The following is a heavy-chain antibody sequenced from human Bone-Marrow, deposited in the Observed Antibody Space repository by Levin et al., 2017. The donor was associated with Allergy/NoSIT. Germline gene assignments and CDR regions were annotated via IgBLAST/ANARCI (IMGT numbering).Heavy chain of an antibody. CDR3: ARAGEWESSMWYGTKDYAVHG. Sequence: SQTLSLTCNVSGVSINNYFWTWVRQPPGKGLEWGGYIYSTATTSFNPSLKSRVTMSTRPAKNKSTLTLRSVTAADTAVEYCARAGEWESSMWYGTKDYAVHGWGQGTTVTASS. D-gene: IGHD4-17*01. CDR1: GVSINNYF. V-gene: IGHV4-59*01. J-gene: IGHJ6*02. CDR2: IYSTATT.